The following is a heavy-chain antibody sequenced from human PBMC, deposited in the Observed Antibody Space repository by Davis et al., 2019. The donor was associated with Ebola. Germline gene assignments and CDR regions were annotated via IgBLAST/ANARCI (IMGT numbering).Heavy chain of an antibody. J-gene: IGHJ5*02. V-gene: IGHV4-30-4*08. CDR2: IYYSGST. CDR3: ARSVVPAAIHGFDWFDP. CDR1: GGSISSSSYY. Sequence: MPSETLSLTCTVSGGSISSSSYYWSWIRQPPGKGLEWIGYIYYSGSTYYNPSLKSRVTISVDTSKNQFSLKLSSVTAADTAVYYCARSVVPAAIHGFDWFDPWGQGTLVTVSS. D-gene: IGHD2-2*02.